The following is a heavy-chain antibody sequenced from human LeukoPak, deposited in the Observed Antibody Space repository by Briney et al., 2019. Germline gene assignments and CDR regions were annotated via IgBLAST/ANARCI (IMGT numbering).Heavy chain of an antibody. CDR2: ISSNGGST. V-gene: IGHV3-64*01. CDR1: GFTFSSYA. CDR3: ARGGRLPAAGDFDY. Sequence: GGSLRLSCAASGFTFSSYAMHWVRQAPGKGLEYVSAISSNGGSTYYANSVKGRFTISRDSSKNTLYLQMGSLRAEDMAVYYCARGGRLPAAGDFDYWGQGTLVTVSS. D-gene: IGHD2-21*01. J-gene: IGHJ4*02.